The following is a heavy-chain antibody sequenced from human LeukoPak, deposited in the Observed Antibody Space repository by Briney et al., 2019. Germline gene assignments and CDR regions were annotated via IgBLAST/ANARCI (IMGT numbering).Heavy chain of an antibody. D-gene: IGHD1-26*01. Sequence: GSLRLSCAASGFAFSTYSMNWVRQAPGKGLEWVSSISSSSTYIYYADSVKGRVTISRDNAKNSLYLQMNSLRAEDTAVYYCARVLSGCETTRCELDYWGQGTLVTVSS. CDR2: ISSSSTYI. V-gene: IGHV3-21*01. CDR1: GFAFSTYS. CDR3: ARVLSGCETTRCELDY. J-gene: IGHJ4*02.